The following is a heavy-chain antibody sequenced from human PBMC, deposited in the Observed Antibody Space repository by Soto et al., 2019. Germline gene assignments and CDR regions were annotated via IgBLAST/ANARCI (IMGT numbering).Heavy chain of an antibody. CDR1: GYTFTSYG. D-gene: IGHD3-10*01. CDR3: ARDPRGSGCYLPIYYYDGGMYF. J-gene: IGHJ6*02. V-gene: IGHV1-18*01. Sequence: ASVKVSCKASGYTFTSYGISWVRQAPGQGLEWMGWISAYNGNTNYAQKLQGRVTMTADTSTSTAYMELRCLRSDDTAVYYCARDPRGSGCYLPIYYYDGGMYFWGQGTTVNVSS. CDR2: ISAYNGNT.